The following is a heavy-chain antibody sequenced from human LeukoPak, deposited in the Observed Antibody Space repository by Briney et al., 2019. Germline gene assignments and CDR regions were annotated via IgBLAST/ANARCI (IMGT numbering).Heavy chain of an antibody. D-gene: IGHD3-22*01. CDR3: ARDRAPAGYYDSSGTAFDY. V-gene: IGHV3-33*01. J-gene: IGHJ4*02. CDR1: GFVFSTYG. CDR2: IWSHGNTK. Sequence: GGSLRLSCAASGFVFSTYGMHWVRQAPGKGLEWVAVIWSHGNTKKYADSVTGRFTISRDNSKNTLYLEMNTLRAEDTAVYYCARDRAPAGYYDSSGTAFDYWGQGTLVTVSS.